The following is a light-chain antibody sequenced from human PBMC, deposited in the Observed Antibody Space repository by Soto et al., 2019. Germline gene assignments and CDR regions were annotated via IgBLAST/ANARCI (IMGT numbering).Light chain of an antibody. Sequence: DIQMTQSPSTLSASVGDRVTITGRASQSISSWLAWYQQKPGKAPKLLIYKASSLESGVPSRFSGSGSGTEFTLTISSLQPDDFATYYCQQYNSYWTFVQGTKVEIK. CDR1: QSISSW. CDR3: QQYNSYWT. J-gene: IGKJ1*01. V-gene: IGKV1-5*03. CDR2: KAS.